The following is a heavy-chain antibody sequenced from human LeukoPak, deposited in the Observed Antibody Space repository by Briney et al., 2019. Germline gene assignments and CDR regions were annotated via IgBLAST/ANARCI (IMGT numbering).Heavy chain of an antibody. CDR1: GGSISSYY. CDR2: IYTSGST. V-gene: IGHV4-4*07. D-gene: IGHD3-22*01. CDR3: ARGPLGYYDSSGYHDSYYYYYMDV. Sequence: SETLSLTCTVCGGSISSYYWSWIRQPAGKGLEWIGRIYTSGSTNYNPSLKSRVTMSVDTSKNQFSLKLSSVTAADTAVYYCARGPLGYYDSSGYHDSYYYYYMDVWGKGTTVTVSS. J-gene: IGHJ6*03.